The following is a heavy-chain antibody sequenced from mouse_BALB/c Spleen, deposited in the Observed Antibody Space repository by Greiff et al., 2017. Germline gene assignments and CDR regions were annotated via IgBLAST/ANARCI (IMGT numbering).Heavy chain of an antibody. V-gene: IGHV5-12-2*01. J-gene: IGHJ4*01. CDR1: GFTFSSYT. CDR3: ARHEDYYGSSYYYAMDY. CDR2: ISNGGGST. D-gene: IGHD1-1*01. Sequence: EVKLVESGGGLVQPGGSLKLSCAASGFTFSSYTMSWVRQTPEKRLEWVAYISNGGGSTYYPDTVKGRFTISRDNAKNTLYLQMSSLKSEDTAMYYCARHEDYYGSSYYYAMDYWGQGTSVTVSS.